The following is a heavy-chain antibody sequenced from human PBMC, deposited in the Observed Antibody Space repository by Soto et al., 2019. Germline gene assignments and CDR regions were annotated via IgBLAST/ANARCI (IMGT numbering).Heavy chain of an antibody. Sequence: QVQLQESGPGLVKPSETLSLTCTVSGGSISSYYWSWIRQPPGKGLEWIGYIYYSGSTNYNPSLKGRVTISVDTSKNQFSLKLSSVTAADTAVYYCASGAGGYYGSGSYYLDYWGQGTLVTVSS. V-gene: IGHV4-59*01. CDR1: GGSISSYY. CDR2: IYYSGST. D-gene: IGHD3-10*01. J-gene: IGHJ4*02. CDR3: ASGAGGYYGSGSYYLDY.